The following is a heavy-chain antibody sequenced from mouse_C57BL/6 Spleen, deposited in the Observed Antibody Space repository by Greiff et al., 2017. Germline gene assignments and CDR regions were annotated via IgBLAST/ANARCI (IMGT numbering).Heavy chain of an antibody. CDR2: IHPSDSDT. CDR1: GYTFTSYW. J-gene: IGHJ4*01. Sequence: QVQLQQPGAELVKPGASVKVSCKASGYTFTSYWMHWVKQRPGQGLEWIGRIHPSDSDTNYNQKFKGKDTLTVDKSSSTAYMQLSSLTSEDSAVYYCAIWNYYGTRGYAMDYWGQGTSVTVSS. V-gene: IGHV1-74*01. D-gene: IGHD2-1*01. CDR3: AIWNYYGTRGYAMDY.